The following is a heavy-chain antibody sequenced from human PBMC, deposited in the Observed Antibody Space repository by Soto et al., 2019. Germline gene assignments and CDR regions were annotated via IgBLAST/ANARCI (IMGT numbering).Heavy chain of an antibody. CDR1: GGSISSGGYS. V-gene: IGHV4-30-2*01. Sequence: PSETLSLTCAVSGGSISSGGYSWSWIRQPPGKGLEWIGYIYHSGSTYYNPSLKSRVTIAVDRAKNQFSLKLSAVTAADTAVYYCARSPVVAATLGFDIWGQGTMVTV. D-gene: IGHD2-15*01. CDR2: IYHSGST. J-gene: IGHJ3*02. CDR3: ARSPVVAATLGFDI.